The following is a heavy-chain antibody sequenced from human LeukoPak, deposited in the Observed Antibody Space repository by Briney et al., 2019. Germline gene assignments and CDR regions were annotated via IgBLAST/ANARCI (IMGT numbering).Heavy chain of an antibody. V-gene: IGHV3-48*03. CDR1: GFTFSSFE. J-gene: IGHJ3*02. Sequence: GGSLRLSCAASGFTFSSFEMKWVRQAPGKGLEWVSYISSGGSTIYYADSVKGRFTISRDNAKNSLYLQMNSLRAEDTALYYCAKDIEEWYYYDSSGDWGAFDIWGQGTMVTVSS. D-gene: IGHD3-22*01. CDR3: AKDIEEWYYYDSSGDWGAFDI. CDR2: ISSGGSTI.